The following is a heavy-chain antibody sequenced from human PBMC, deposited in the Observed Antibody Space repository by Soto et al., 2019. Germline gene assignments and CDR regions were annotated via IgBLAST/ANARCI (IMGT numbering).Heavy chain of an antibody. CDR2: IYYSGIT. Sequence: SETLSLTCTASGGSISSYYWSGIRQPPGKGLEWIGYIYYSGITNYNPSLKSRVTISVDTSKNQFSLKLSSVTAADTAVYYCARYKSNYYYGMDVWGQGTTVTVSS. V-gene: IGHV4-59*01. J-gene: IGHJ6*02. D-gene: IGHD1-20*01. CDR1: GGSISSYY. CDR3: ARYKSNYYYGMDV.